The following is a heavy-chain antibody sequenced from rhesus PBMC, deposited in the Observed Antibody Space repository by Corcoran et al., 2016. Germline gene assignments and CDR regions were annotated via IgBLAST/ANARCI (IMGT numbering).Heavy chain of an antibody. CDR2: IDPSDSDS. J-gene: IGHJ4*01. D-gene: IGHD6S26*01. V-gene: IGHV5-20*01. Sequence: EVQLVQSGAEVKRPGESLKISCKTSGYSFTSYWISWVRQMPGKGLEWMGAIDPSDSDSRYNPFFQGQFTISADKSISTAYLQWSRLKASDTATYYCAKSPIAAAGLNYWGQGVLVTVSS. CDR3: AKSPIAAAGLNY. CDR1: GYSFTSYW.